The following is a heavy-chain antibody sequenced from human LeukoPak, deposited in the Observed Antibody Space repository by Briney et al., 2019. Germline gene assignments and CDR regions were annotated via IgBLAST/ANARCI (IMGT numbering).Heavy chain of an antibody. V-gene: IGHV4-59*01. D-gene: IGHD2-8*01. CDR1: GGSISSYY. Sequence: PSETLSLTCTVSGGSISSYYWSWIRQPPGKGLEWIGYIYYSGSTNYNPSLKSRVTISVDTSKNQFSLKLSSVTAADTAVYYCARERVGYCTNGVCSKGYYFDYWGQGTLVTVSS. CDR3: ARERVGYCTNGVCSKGYYFDY. CDR2: IYYSGST. J-gene: IGHJ4*02.